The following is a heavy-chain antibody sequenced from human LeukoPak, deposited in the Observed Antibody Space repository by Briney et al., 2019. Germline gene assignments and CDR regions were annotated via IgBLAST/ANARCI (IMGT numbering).Heavy chain of an antibody. CDR1: GFTFDDYA. CDR2: ISWNSGSI. V-gene: IGHV3-9*01. J-gene: IGHJ2*01. D-gene: IGHD3-10*01. Sequence: QAGGSLRLSCAASGFTFDDYAMHWVRQAPGKGLEWVSGISWNSGSIGYADSVKGRFTISRDNAKNTLYLQMNSLRAEDTAVYYCARRGGLSYWYFDLWGRGTLVTVSS. CDR3: ARRGGLSYWYFDL.